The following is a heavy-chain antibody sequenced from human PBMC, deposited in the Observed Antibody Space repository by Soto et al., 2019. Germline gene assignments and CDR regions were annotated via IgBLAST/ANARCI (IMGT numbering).Heavy chain of an antibody. J-gene: IGHJ4*02. D-gene: IGHD6-25*01. CDR1: GLIVSSNY. CDR2: LYRDGSI. V-gene: IGHV3-66*01. CDR3: ARGNPVPAAGLFDY. Sequence: GGSLRLSCATPGLIVSSNYMSWVRQAPGKGLEWVSFLYRDGSIYYADSVKGRFTISRDNSKNTLYLQMNSLRTEDTAVYYCARGNPVPAAGLFDYWGQGTVVTVSS.